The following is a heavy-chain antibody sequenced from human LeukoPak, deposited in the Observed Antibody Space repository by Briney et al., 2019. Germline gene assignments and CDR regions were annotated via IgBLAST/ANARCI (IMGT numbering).Heavy chain of an antibody. Sequence: GGSLRLSCAASGFTFSSYAMHWVRQDPGKGLEWVAVISYDGSNKYYADSVKGRFTISRDNSKNTLYPQMNSLRAEDTAVYYCSRDCGDYYGSGFPFAFDIWGQGTTVTVSS. CDR1: GFTFSSYA. CDR2: ISYDGSNK. V-gene: IGHV3-30-3*01. CDR3: SRDCGDYYGSGFPFAFDI. D-gene: IGHD3-10*01. J-gene: IGHJ3*02.